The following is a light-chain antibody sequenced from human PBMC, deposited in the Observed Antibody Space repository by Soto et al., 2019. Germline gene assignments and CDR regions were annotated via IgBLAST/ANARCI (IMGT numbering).Light chain of an antibody. CDR2: GAS. Sequence: EIVLTQSPGTLSLSPGERATLSCRASQSVSSSYLAWYQQKPGQAPRLLIYGASSRATGIPDGFSGSGSGTDFTLTISRLEPEDFAVYYCQQYGNSPLTFGQGTKVEIK. J-gene: IGKJ1*01. V-gene: IGKV3-20*01. CDR3: QQYGNSPLT. CDR1: QSVSSSY.